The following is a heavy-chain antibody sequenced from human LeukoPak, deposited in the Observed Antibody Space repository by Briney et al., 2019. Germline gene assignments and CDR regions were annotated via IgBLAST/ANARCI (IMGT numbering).Heavy chain of an antibody. V-gene: IGHV3-15*01. CDR1: GFSFSSYG. CDR3: TTLRWSYYYYMDV. J-gene: IGHJ6*03. Sequence: GGSLRLSCTGSGFSFSSYGMHWVRQAPGKGLEWVGRIKSKTDGGTTDYAAPVKGRFTISRDDSKNTLYLQMNSLKTEDTAVYYCTTLRWSYYYYMDVWGKGTTVTISS. CDR2: IKSKTDGGTT. D-gene: IGHD2-21*01.